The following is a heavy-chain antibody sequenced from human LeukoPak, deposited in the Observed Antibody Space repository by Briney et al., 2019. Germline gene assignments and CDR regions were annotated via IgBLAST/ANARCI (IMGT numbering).Heavy chain of an antibody. CDR1: GFTIGTAW. V-gene: IGHV3-15*01. CDR2: IKSEGEGATT. CDR3: IAHFPYFYGLDV. Sequence: GGSLRLSCVSSGFTIGTAWMSWVRQAPVKGLGWLGHIKSEGEGATTDYAAPAKGRFAISRDDSKNMIYPQMSSLKIDDTAIYYCIAHFPYFYGLDVWGKGTTVTVSS. J-gene: IGHJ6*04. D-gene: IGHD3-3*02.